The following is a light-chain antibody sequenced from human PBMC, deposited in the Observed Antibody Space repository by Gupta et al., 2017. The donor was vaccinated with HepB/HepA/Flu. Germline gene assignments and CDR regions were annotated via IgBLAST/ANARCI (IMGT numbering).Light chain of an antibody. CDR3: QQSNSIPCS. J-gene: IGKJ2*04. V-gene: IGKV1-39*01. Sequence: DIQMTQSPSSLSASVGDRVTITCRASQSISPYLNWYQQKAGKATKLLIYSAVKLQSGVPSRFSGSGSGSDFTLTITTQQPEDFATYYCQQSNSIPCSFGQGTKLE. CDR2: SAV. CDR1: QSISPY.